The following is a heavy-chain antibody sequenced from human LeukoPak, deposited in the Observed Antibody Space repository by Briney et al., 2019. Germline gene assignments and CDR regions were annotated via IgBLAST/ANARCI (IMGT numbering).Heavy chain of an antibody. CDR3: ARPKAAAFFYTPQNWFDP. V-gene: IGHV7-4-1*02. CDR2: INTNTGNP. Sequence: ASVKVSCKASGYTFTSYAMNWVRQAPGQGLEWMGWINTNTGNPTYAQGFTGRFVFSLDTSVSTAYLQISSLKAEDTAVYYCARPKAAAFFYTPQNWFDPWGQGTLVTVSS. J-gene: IGHJ5*02. CDR1: GYTFTSYA. D-gene: IGHD6-25*01.